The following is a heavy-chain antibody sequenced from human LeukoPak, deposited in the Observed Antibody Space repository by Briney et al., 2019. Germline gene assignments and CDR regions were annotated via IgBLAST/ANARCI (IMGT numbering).Heavy chain of an antibody. J-gene: IGHJ4*02. Sequence: SSETLSLTCAVSGGSISSNNWWGWVRQPPGKGLEWIGEIYHSGSPNYNPSLKSRVTISVDKSRNHFSLNLSSVTAADTAVYYCARVNINNWHSCDYWGQGALVTVSS. CDR2: IYHSGSP. CDR1: GGSISSNNW. CDR3: ARVNINNWHSCDY. V-gene: IGHV4-4*02. D-gene: IGHD1-1*01.